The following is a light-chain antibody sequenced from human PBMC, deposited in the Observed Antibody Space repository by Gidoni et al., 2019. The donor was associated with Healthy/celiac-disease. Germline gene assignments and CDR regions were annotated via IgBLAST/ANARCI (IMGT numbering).Light chain of an antibody. CDR3: QQYNNWPPMYT. J-gene: IGKJ2*01. V-gene: IGKV3-15*01. CDR2: GAS. Sequence: EIVMTQSPATLSVSPGERATLSCRASQSGSSNLAWYQQKPGQAPRLLIYGASPRATGIPARFSGSGSGTEFTLTISSLQSEDFAVYYCQQYNNWPPMYTFGQGTKLEIK. CDR1: QSGSSN.